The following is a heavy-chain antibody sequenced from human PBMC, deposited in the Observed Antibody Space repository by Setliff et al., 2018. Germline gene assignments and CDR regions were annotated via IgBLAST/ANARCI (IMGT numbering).Heavy chain of an antibody. D-gene: IGHD3-22*01. CDR1: GYSISSGYY. Sequence: SETLSLTCAVSGYSISSGYYWGWIRQPPGKGLEWIGSIYHSGSTYYNPSLKSRVTISVDTSKNQFSLKLSSVTAADTAVYYCARVGGADYYDSSGYYFLKQYYFDYWGQGTLVTVSS. J-gene: IGHJ4*02. V-gene: IGHV4-38-2*01. CDR2: IYHSGST. CDR3: ARVGGADYYDSSGYYFLKQYYFDY.